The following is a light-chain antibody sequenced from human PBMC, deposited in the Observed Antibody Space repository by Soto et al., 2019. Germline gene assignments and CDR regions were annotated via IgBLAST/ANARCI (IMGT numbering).Light chain of an antibody. CDR2: WAS. CDR3: QQYYGTPFT. V-gene: IGKV4-1*01. J-gene: IGKJ2*01. CDR1: QSVLYNSNNMNY. Sequence: DIVMTQSPDSLAVSLGERVTINCKSSQSVLYNSNNMNYLAWYQQKPGQPPKLLIYWASTRESGVPDRFSGSGSATDFTLTISSLQAEDVAVYYCQQYYGTPFTFGQGTKLEIK.